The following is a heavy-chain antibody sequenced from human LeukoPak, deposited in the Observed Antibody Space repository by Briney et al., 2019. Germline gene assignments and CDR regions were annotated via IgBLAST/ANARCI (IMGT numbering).Heavy chain of an antibody. CDR1: GFIFSNYG. CDR3: AARSSGNPYF. J-gene: IGHJ4*02. Sequence: GGSLRLSCAASGFIFSNYGMNWVRQAPGKGLEWVAAISASGSATSYADSVRGRFTISRDNSKSTTYLQMNSLRVEDTAVYYCAARSSGNPYFWGQGTLVTVSS. V-gene: IGHV3-23*01. CDR2: ISASGSAT. D-gene: IGHD1-26*01.